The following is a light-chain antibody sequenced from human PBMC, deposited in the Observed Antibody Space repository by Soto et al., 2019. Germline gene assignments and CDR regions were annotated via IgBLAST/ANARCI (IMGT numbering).Light chain of an antibody. CDR1: SSNIEASDG. J-gene: IGLJ1*01. CDR2: ANS. Sequence: QSLLTQAPGVSGAPGQKGTISCTGRSSNIEASDGVHWYQHTPETAPKLLIYANSNRPSGVPDRFSRSKSGTSASLAITGLQAEDEADYYCQSYDSSLGVFGTGTKVSVL. V-gene: IGLV1-40*01. CDR3: QSYDSSLGV.